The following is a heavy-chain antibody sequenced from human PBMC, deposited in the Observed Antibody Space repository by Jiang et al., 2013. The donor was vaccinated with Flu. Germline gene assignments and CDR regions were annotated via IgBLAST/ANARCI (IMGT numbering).Heavy chain of an antibody. CDR1: GDSFTNSY. Sequence: LLKPSETLSLTCAVYGDSFTNSYWSWIRQSPGKGLEWIGEINHSGSTDYNPSLENRVTLSVDMSRNQFSLRLTSVTAADTAVYYCARYRSPPYYYDSGFYRTQAFDMWGQGTMVTVSS. J-gene: IGHJ3*02. CDR3: ARYRSPPYYYDSGFYRTQAFDM. CDR2: INHSGST. V-gene: IGHV4-34*01. D-gene: IGHD3-22*01.